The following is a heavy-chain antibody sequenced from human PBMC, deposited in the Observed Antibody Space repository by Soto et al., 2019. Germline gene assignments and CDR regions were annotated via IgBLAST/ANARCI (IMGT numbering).Heavy chain of an antibody. D-gene: IGHD4-4*01. V-gene: IGHV4-59*08. CDR1: GGSISSYY. J-gene: IGHJ4*02. CDR2: IYYSGST. Sequence: PSETLSLTCTVSGGSISSYYWSWIRQPPGKGLEWIGYIYYSGSTNDNPSLKSRVTISVDTSKNQFSLKVSSATAADTAVYYCARHSNRNYGLYYFDYWGLGALVTVSS. CDR3: ARHSNRNYGLYYFDY.